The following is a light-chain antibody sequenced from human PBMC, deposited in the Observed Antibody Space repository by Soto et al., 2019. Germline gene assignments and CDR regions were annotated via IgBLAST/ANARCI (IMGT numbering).Light chain of an antibody. CDR3: QQYNSYSRNT. CDR2: KAS. CDR1: QSISSW. J-gene: IGKJ2*01. V-gene: IGKV1-5*03. Sequence: DIQMTQSPSTLSASVGDRVTITCRASQSISSWLAWYQQKPGKAPKLLIYKASSLESGGPSRFSGSGSGTEFTLTISSLQPDDFAMYYCQQYNSYSRNTFGQGTKLEIK.